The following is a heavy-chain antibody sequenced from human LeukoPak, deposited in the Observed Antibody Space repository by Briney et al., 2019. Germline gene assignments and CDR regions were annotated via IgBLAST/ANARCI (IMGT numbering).Heavy chain of an antibody. J-gene: IGHJ4*02. CDR1: GYTFTGYY. V-gene: IGHV1-2*02. Sequence: ASVKVSCKASGYTFTGYYMHWVRQAPGQGLEWMGWINPNNGGTNYAQKFLGRVTMTRDTSINTAYMELSSLRSDDTAIYYCATLYGDYVASDYWGQGTLVTVSS. CDR2: INPNNGGT. D-gene: IGHD4-17*01. CDR3: ATLYGDYVASDY.